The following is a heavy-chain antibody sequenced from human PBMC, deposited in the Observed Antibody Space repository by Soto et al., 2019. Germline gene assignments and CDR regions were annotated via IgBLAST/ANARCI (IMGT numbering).Heavy chain of an antibody. J-gene: IGHJ4*02. Sequence: QVQLVQSGAEVKKPRASVKVSCKASGYTFNSYYRHWVRQASGQGLEWMGIINPSGGSTSYAQKFQGTVTMTRDTSTSTVYMELSSLRSEDTAVYYCASNLGWSSVWYNWGQGTLVTVSS. CDR2: INPSGGST. CDR1: GYTFNSYY. CDR3: ASNLGWSSVWYN. V-gene: IGHV1-46*02. D-gene: IGHD6-19*01.